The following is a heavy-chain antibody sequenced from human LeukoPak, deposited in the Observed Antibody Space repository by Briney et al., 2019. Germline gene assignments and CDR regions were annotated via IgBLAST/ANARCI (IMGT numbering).Heavy chain of an antibody. Sequence: ASVKVSCEASGYTFTGYYIHWVRQAPGQGLEWMGIINPSAGSTSYAQKFQGRVTMTRDTSTSTLYMELSSLRSEDTAVYYCARPTRPRDNTAIFDYWGQGALVTVSS. CDR2: INPSAGST. CDR1: GYTFTGYY. D-gene: IGHD1-1*01. V-gene: IGHV1-46*03. CDR3: ARPTRPRDNTAIFDY. J-gene: IGHJ4*02.